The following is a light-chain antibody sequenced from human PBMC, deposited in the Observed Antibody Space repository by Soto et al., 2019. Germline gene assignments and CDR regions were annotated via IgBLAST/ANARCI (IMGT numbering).Light chain of an antibody. CDR2: DTS. J-gene: IGKJ4*01. V-gene: IGKV3-15*01. CDR1: RGIGST. CDR3: QHYVNWPHT. Sequence: EVVMTQSPATLSVSPGERATLSCRASRGIGSTLAWYQQKPGQTPRLLIYDTSTRATGVPARFIGSASGTELTLTITSLQSEDFAVYYCQHYVNWPHTFGGGTKVDIK.